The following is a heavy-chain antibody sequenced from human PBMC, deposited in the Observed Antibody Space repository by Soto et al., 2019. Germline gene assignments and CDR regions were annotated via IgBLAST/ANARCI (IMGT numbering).Heavy chain of an antibody. CDR1: GFSLSNARMG. Sequence: SGPTLVNPTEPLTLTCTVSGFSLSNARMGVSWIRQPPGKALKWLAHIFSNDEKSSSTSLKSRITISKDTSKSQVVLTMTNMDPVDTATYYCARIIVTGTPGRNWFDPWGQGTLVTVSS. J-gene: IGHJ5*02. CDR2: IFSNDEK. D-gene: IGHD1-20*01. V-gene: IGHV2-26*01. CDR3: ARIIVTGTPGRNWFDP.